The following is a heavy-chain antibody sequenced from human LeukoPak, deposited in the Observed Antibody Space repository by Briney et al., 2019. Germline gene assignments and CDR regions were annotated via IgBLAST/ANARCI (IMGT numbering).Heavy chain of an antibody. D-gene: IGHD3-10*01. V-gene: IGHV4-4*07. CDR1: DASISSYY. CDR2: ISSSGST. CDR3: AREVYYYSSGSYYNFDY. Sequence: SETLSLTCTVSDASISSYYWSWIRQPAGKGLEWIGHISSSGSTNYNPSLKSRVIMTVDTSKNHFSLKLSSVTDADTAVYYCAREVYYYSSGSYYNFDYWGQGTLVTVSS. J-gene: IGHJ4*02.